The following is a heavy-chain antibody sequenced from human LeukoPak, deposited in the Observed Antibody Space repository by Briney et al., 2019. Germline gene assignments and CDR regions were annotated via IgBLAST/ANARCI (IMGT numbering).Heavy chain of an antibody. CDR2: ISPPDHDT. D-gene: IGHD5-24*01. CDR1: GSRFTSYW. Sequence: RGTPQISCQGSGSRFTSYWVAWVRQLPGKGLGWIGIISPPDHDTKYSPSFQGQVTISGDRSINTAYLQWSSLKASDTAMYYCARAGVVGRWLQSQEYYFDYWGQGTLVTVSS. J-gene: IGHJ4*02. V-gene: IGHV5-51*01. CDR3: ARAGVVGRWLQSQEYYFDY.